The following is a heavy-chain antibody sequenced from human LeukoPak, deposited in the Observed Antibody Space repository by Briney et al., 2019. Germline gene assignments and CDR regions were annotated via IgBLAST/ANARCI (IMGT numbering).Heavy chain of an antibody. CDR2: ISSSSSYI. CDR1: GFTFSSYS. J-gene: IGHJ4*02. Sequence: GGTLRLSCAASGFTFSSYSMNWVRRAPGKGLEWVSSISSSSSYIYYADSVKGRFTISRDNAKNSLYLQMNSLRAEDTAVYYCARAGMATSTPFDYWGQGTLVTVSS. D-gene: IGHD5-24*01. V-gene: IGHV3-21*01. CDR3: ARAGMATSTPFDY.